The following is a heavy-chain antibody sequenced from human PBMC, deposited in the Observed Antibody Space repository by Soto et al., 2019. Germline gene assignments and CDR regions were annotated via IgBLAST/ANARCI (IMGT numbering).Heavy chain of an antibody. J-gene: IGHJ3*02. Sequence: QVQLQESGPGLVKPSGTLSLTCAVSGGSISSSYWWSWVRQPPGKGLEWIGEIYHSGSTNYNPSLKSRVHISVDKSKNQFSLKPRSVTAADTAVYYCTRRRITMIVVVYDAFDIWGQGTTVTVSS. V-gene: IGHV4-4*02. CDR3: TRRRITMIVVVYDAFDI. CDR2: IYHSGST. D-gene: IGHD3-22*01. CDR1: GGSISSSYW.